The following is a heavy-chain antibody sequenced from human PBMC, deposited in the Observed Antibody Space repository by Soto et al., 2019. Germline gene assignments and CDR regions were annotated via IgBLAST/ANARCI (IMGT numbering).Heavy chain of an antibody. CDR1: GGSFIGYY. CDR2: INHSGST. V-gene: IGHV4-34*01. Sequence: SETLSLTWAVYGGSFIGYYWSWIRQPPGKGLEWIGEINHSGSTNYNPSLKSRVTISVDTSKNQFSLKLSSVTAADTAVYYCARGAIPILTGYYPNLYYFDYWGQGTLVTVSS. J-gene: IGHJ4*02. CDR3: ARGAIPILTGYYPNLYYFDY. D-gene: IGHD3-9*01.